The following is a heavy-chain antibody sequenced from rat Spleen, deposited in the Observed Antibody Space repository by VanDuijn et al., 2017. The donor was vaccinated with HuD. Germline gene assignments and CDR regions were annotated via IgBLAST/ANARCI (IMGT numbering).Heavy chain of an antibody. CDR2: IWGYVNT. Sequence: QVQLKESGPGLVQPSQTLSLTCTVSGFSLTSYDIHWVRQPPGKGLEWMGVIWGYVNTHYNPALKTRLSISRDTSKSQVFLKMNSLQTEDTAIYCCTRAFYRSGDGFFDYWGQGVMVPVST. CDR3: TRAFYRSGDGFFDY. V-gene: IGHV2-13*01. J-gene: IGHJ2*01. D-gene: IGHD1-1*01. CDR1: GFSLTSYD.